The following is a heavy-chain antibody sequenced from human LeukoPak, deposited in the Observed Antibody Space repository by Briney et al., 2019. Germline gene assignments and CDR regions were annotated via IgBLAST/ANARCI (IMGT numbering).Heavy chain of an antibody. Sequence: ASVKVSCKASGYTFTSYGISWVRQAPGQGLEWMGIINPSGGSTSYAQKFQGRVTMTRDTSTSTVYMELSSLRSEDTAVYYCARELQSGNWFDPWGQGTLVTVSS. J-gene: IGHJ5*02. CDR1: GYTFTSYG. V-gene: IGHV1-46*01. CDR3: ARELQSGNWFDP. CDR2: INPSGGST. D-gene: IGHD3-10*01.